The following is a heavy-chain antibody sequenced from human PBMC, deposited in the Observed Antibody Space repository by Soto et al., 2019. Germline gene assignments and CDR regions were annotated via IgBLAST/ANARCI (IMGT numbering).Heavy chain of an antibody. CDR2: INGGNGDT. D-gene: IGHD1-26*01. Sequence: QVQLVQSGAEVKKPGASVRISCRTSGYTFTSYAITWLRHAPGQRLEWMGWINGGNGDTKYSEKFEDRLAISRDTSATTASLGLSRLTSEETAIYYCARGSFSLYSAVVRWGQGTLVTVSS. J-gene: IGHJ4*02. V-gene: IGHV1-3*01. CDR1: GYTFTSYA. CDR3: ARGSFSLYSAVVR.